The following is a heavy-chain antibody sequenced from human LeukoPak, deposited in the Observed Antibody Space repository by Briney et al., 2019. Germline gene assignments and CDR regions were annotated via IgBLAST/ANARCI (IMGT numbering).Heavy chain of an antibody. CDR2: IDNSGTT. V-gene: IGHV4-31*02. D-gene: IGHD6-13*01. J-gene: IGHJ6*02. Sequence: SWVRQVPGKGLEWVGCIDNSGTTYYNPSLKSRVTISADTSKNQFSLRLSSVTAADTAVYYCARDQYISSFRYYGMDVWGQGTTVTVSS. CDR3: ARDQYISSFRYYGMDV.